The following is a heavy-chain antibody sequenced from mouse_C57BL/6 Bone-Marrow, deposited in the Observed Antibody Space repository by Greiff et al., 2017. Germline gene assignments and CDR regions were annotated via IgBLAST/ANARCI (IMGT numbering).Heavy chain of an antibody. CDR2: FHPYNDDT. CDR3: ATGYGSIYGWFAY. J-gene: IGHJ3*01. Sequence: VQLQQSGAELVKPGASVKMSCKASGYTFTTYPIEWMKQNHGKSLEWIGNFHPYNDDTKYNEKFKGKATLTVEKSSSTVYLELSRLTSDDSAVYYCATGYGSIYGWFAYWGQGTLVTVSA. CDR1: GYTFTTYP. D-gene: IGHD1-1*01. V-gene: IGHV1-47*01.